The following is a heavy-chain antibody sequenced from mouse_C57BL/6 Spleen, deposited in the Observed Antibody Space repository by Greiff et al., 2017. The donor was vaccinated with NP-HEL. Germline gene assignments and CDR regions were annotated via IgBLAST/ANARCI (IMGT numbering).Heavy chain of an antibody. V-gene: IGHV6-3*01. Sequence: EVQLQQSGGGLVQPGGSMKLSCVASGFTFSNYWMNWVRQSPEKGLEWVAQIRLKSDNYATHYAESVKGRFTISRDDSKSSVYLQMNNLRAEDTGIYYCTGLDYEGAMDYWGQGTSVTVSS. CDR2: IRLKSDNYAT. J-gene: IGHJ4*01. CDR3: TGLDYEGAMDY. D-gene: IGHD2-13*01. CDR1: GFTFSNYW.